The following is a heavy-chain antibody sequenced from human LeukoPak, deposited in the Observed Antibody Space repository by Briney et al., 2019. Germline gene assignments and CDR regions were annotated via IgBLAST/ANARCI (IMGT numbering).Heavy chain of an antibody. Sequence: PSETLSLTCTVSGDSISSGSYYWSWIRQPAGKGLEWIGYIHYSGSTSYNPSLKSRVTMSVDTSNDQFSLKVSSVTAADTAVYYCARGGSSWYADYWGQGTLVTVSS. CDR3: ARGGSSWYADY. D-gene: IGHD6-13*01. CDR2: IHYSGST. CDR1: GDSISSGSYY. V-gene: IGHV4-61*10. J-gene: IGHJ4*02.